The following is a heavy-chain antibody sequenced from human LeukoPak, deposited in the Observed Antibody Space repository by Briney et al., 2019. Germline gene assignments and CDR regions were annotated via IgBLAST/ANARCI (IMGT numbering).Heavy chain of an antibody. CDR1: GYTFTGYY. CDR2: ISPNSGGT. V-gene: IGHV1-2*02. D-gene: IGHD6-13*01. CDR3: ARAMGSSSRRIDAFDI. Sequence: VASVKVSCKASGYTFTGYYMHWVRQAPGQGLEWMGWISPNSGGTNYAQKFQGRVTMTRDTSISTAYMELSRLRSDDTAVYYCARAMGSSSRRIDAFDIWGQGTMVTVSS. J-gene: IGHJ3*02.